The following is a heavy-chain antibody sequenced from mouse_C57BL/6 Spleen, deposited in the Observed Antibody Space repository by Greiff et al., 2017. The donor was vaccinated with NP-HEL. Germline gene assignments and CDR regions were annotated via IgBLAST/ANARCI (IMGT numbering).Heavy chain of an antibody. CDR1: GFSLTSYG. CDR2: IWGVGST. V-gene: IGHV2-6*01. Sequence: VQLQQSGPGLVAPSQSLSITCTVSGFSLTSYGVDWVRQSPGKGLEWLGVIWGVGSTNYNSALKSRLSISKDNSKSQVFLKMNSLQTDDTAMYYCASDPLGGGFAYWGQGTLVTVSA. J-gene: IGHJ3*01. D-gene: IGHD4-1*01. CDR3: ASDPLGGGFAY.